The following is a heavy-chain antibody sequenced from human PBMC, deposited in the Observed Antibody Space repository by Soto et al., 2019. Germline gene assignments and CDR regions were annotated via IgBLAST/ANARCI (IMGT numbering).Heavy chain of an antibody. J-gene: IGHJ4*02. CDR3: AKEPTLFIRESGRNYYDSSGYYWQDY. V-gene: IGHV3-23*01. CDR2: ISGSGGST. Sequence: GGSLRLSCAASGFTFSSYAVSWVRQAPGKGLEWVSAISGSGGSTYYADSVKGRFTISRDNSKNTLYLQMNSLRAEDTAVYYCAKEPTLFIRESGRNYYDSSGYYWQDYWGLGTLVTVSS. D-gene: IGHD3-22*01. CDR1: GFTFSSYA.